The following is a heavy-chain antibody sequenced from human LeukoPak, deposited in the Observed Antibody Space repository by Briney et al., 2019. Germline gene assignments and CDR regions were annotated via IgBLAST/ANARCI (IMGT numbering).Heavy chain of an antibody. V-gene: IGHV1-2*02. Sequence: ASMKVSCKASAYTFTDYFIHWVRQAPGQGLEWMGWLNPYSGATNYARRFHGRVTMTRDTSISTAYLELSSLTSDDTALYYRARARTTVTTREFDPWGQGTLVTVSS. CDR1: AYTFTDYF. CDR3: ARARTTVTTREFDP. CDR2: LNPYSGAT. D-gene: IGHD4-17*01. J-gene: IGHJ5*02.